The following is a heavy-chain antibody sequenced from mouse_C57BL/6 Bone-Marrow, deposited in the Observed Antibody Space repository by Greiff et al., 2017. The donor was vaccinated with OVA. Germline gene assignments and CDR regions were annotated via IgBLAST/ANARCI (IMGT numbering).Heavy chain of an antibody. CDR3: ARSPIYYYGSSYDWYFDV. D-gene: IGHD1-1*01. Sequence: QVQLKQSGPELVKPGASVKISCKASGYAFSSSWMNWVKQRPGKGLEWIGRIYPGDGDTNYNGKFKGKATLTADKSSSTAYMQLSSLTSEDSAVYFCARSPIYYYGSSYDWYFDVWGTGTTVTVSS. CDR1: GYAFSSSW. CDR2: IYPGDGDT. V-gene: IGHV1-82*01. J-gene: IGHJ1*03.